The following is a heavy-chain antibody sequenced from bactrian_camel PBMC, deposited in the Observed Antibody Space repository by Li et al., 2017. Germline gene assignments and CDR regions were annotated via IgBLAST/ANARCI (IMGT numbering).Heavy chain of an antibody. CDR3: AAVYVLGENGLDCSSGLSVNEYIY. J-gene: IGHJ4*01. D-gene: IGHD3*01. CDR2: IYTGSSSI. CDR1: GYTSRHYC. Sequence: QLVESGGGSVQAGGSLGLSCAASGYTSRHYCMGWFRQAPGKEREGVAAIYTGSSSIEYVASVKSRFTISKDKIKNTLYLQMDNLKPEDTAMYYCAAVYVLGENGLDCSSGLSVNEYIYWGQGTQVTVS. V-gene: IGHV3S28*01.